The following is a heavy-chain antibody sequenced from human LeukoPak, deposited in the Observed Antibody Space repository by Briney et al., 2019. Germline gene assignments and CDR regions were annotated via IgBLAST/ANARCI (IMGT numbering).Heavy chain of an antibody. CDR3: ARSGGNDAFDI. V-gene: IGHV3-21*01. CDR2: ISSSSSYI. CDR1: GFTFSSYS. J-gene: IGHJ3*02. Sequence: GGSLRLSCAASGFTFSSYSMNWVRQAPGKGLEWVSSISSSSSYIYYADSVKGRFTISRDNAKNSLYLQMNSLRAEDTAVYYCARSGGNDAFDIWGQGTMVTVSS. D-gene: IGHD1-26*01.